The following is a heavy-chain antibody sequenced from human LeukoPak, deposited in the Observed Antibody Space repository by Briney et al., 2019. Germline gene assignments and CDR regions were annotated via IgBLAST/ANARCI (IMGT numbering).Heavy chain of an antibody. CDR2: IHSGGSDV. CDR1: GFTFSSYK. V-gene: IGHV3-21*06. J-gene: IGHJ4*02. Sequence: GGSLRLSCAASGFTFSSYKMNWVRQAPGRGLEWVSSIHSGGSDVYYADSVKGRFTVSRDNAKNSLFLQMNSLRAEDTALYNCARGHYDILTGNYKWTPDYWGQGTLVTVSS. D-gene: IGHD3-9*01. CDR3: ARGHYDILTGNYKWTPDY.